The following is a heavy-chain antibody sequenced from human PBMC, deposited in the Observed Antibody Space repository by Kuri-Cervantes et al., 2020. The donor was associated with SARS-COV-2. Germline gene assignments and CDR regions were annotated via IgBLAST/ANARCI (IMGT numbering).Heavy chain of an antibody. CDR1: GGSFSGYY. CDR3: ARHANGYSSGWVYY. CDR2: IYYSGST. J-gene: IGHJ4*02. V-gene: IGHV4-34*01. Sequence: SETLSLTCAVYGGSFSGYYWSWIRQPPGKGLEWIGSIYYSGSTYYNPSLKSRVTISVDTSKNQFSLKLSSVTAADTAVYYCARHANGYSSGWVYYWGQGTLVTVSS. D-gene: IGHD6-19*01.